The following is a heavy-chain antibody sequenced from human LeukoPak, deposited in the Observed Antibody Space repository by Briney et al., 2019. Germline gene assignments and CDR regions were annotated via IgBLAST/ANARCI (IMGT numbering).Heavy chain of an antibody. J-gene: IGHJ3*02. CDR2: MYPGDSDT. CDR1: GYSFSSYW. D-gene: IGHD3-10*01. V-gene: IGHV5-51*01. Sequence: GESLKISCKGSGYSFSSYWIGWVRQMPGKGLEWMGIMYPGDSDTGYSPSFQGQVTISADKSISTAYLQWSSLKASDTAMYYCAVPYYSGSGSYYNAFDIWGQGTMVTVSS. CDR3: AVPYYSGSGSYYNAFDI.